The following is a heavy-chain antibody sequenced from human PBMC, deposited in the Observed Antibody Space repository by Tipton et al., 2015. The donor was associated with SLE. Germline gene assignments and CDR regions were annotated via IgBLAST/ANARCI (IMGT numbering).Heavy chain of an antibody. CDR3: ARRRFWYFDL. V-gene: IGHV4-59*11. Sequence: LRLSCTVSGGSISSHSWSWIRQPPGKGLEWIGYISYSGSTNYNPSLKSRVTISVDTSKNQFSLKLSSVTAADTAVYYCARRRFWYFDLWGRGTLVTVSS. CDR2: ISYSGST. J-gene: IGHJ2*01. CDR1: GGSISSHS.